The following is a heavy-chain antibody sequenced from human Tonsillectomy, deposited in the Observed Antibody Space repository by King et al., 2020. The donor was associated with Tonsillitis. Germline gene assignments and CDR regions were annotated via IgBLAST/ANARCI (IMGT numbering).Heavy chain of an antibody. V-gene: IGHV3-30-3*02. CDR2: ISYDGSNK. J-gene: IGHJ4*02. CDR3: AKTVVRGVHNLDY. D-gene: IGHD3-10*02. CDR1: GFTFSDYA. Sequence: VQLVESGGGVVQPGRSLRLSCPASGFTFSDYAMHWVRQAPGKGLEWVAVISYDGSNKYYADSVKGRFTISRDNSKNTLFLQMNSLRAEDTAVYYCAKTVVRGVHNLDYWGQGTLVTVSS.